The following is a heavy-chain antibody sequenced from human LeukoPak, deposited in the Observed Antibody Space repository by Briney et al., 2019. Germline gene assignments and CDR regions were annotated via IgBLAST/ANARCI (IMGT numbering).Heavy chain of an antibody. V-gene: IGHV3-30*03. Sequence: GGSLRLSCTGSGLSFTNYAMHWVRQAPGEGLEWVAVISYDESKIHYADSVKGRFTISRDLSTNTLYLQMNSLTTEDTAMYFCARRPVAAEYFQHWGQGTLVTVSS. D-gene: IGHD6-25*01. CDR2: ISYDESKI. CDR1: GLSFTNYA. CDR3: ARRPVAAEYFQH. J-gene: IGHJ1*01.